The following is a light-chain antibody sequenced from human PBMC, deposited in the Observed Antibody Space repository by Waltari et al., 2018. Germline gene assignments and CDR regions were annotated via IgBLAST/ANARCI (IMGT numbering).Light chain of an antibody. CDR3: QQYYSPLTWT. V-gene: IGKV4-1*01. Sequence: DIVMTKSPDSLAVSLGERATINCKSSQRVFYSSNNKNYLAWYQQKQGHPPKLLIYWASTRQSGVPDRFSGSGSGTDFTLTINSLQAEDVAIYYCQQYYSPLTWTFGQGTKVEIK. CDR2: WAS. CDR1: QRVFYSSNNKNY. J-gene: IGKJ1*01.